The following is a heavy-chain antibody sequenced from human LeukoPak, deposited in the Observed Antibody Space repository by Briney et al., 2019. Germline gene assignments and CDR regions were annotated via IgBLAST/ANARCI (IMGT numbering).Heavy chain of an antibody. CDR3: ARAPGNYYDSTGYWYFDL. V-gene: IGHV3-48*01. CDR1: GFSFSNYA. D-gene: IGHD3-22*01. J-gene: IGHJ2*01. CDR2: ISTSSTTI. Sequence: GGSLRLSCTASGFSFSNYAMNWVRQAPGKGLEWFSYISTSSTTIHYADSVKGRFTSFREDARNSLYLQMNSLRAEDTAVYFCARAPGNYYDSTGYWYFDLWGRGTLVTVSS.